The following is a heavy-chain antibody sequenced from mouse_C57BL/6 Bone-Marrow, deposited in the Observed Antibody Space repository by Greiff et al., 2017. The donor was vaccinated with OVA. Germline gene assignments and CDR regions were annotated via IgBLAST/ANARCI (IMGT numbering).Heavy chain of an antibody. D-gene: IGHD4-1*01. CDR2: SRNKANDYTT. CDR1: GFTFSDFY. Sequence: EVKVVESGGGLVQSGRSLRLSCATSGFTFSDFYMEWVRQAPGKGLEWIAASRNKANDYTTEYSASVKGRFIVSRDTSQSILYLQMNALRAEDTAISYCARDANWDWYFDVWGTGTTVTVSS. CDR3: ARDANWDWYFDV. J-gene: IGHJ1*03. V-gene: IGHV7-1*01.